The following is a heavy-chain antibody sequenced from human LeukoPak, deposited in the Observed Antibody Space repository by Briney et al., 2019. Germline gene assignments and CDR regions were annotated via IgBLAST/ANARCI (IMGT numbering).Heavy chain of an antibody. CDR3: ARVGATCRYAFDI. Sequence: SETLSLTCTVSGGSITSYYWSWIQQPPGKGLEWIGYIYYSGSTNYNPSLKSRVTISVDTSKNQFSLKLSSVTAADTAVYYCARVGATCRYAFDIWGQGTMVTVSS. CDR2: IYYSGST. D-gene: IGHD1-26*01. CDR1: GGSITSYY. V-gene: IGHV4-59*08. J-gene: IGHJ3*02.